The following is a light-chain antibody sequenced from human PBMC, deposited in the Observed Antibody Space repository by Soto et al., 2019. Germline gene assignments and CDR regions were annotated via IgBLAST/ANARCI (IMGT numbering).Light chain of an antibody. CDR3: QQRQYWPPIT. J-gene: IGKJ5*01. V-gene: IGKV3-11*01. Sequence: VVLTQSPATLSLSPGERATLSCRASLSVSSYLAWYQQKPGHAPRLLIYDASYSATGIPARFIGSGSGTDFTLTTGSLQPEDFAVYYCQQRQYWPPITFGQGTRLEIK. CDR1: LSVSSY. CDR2: DAS.